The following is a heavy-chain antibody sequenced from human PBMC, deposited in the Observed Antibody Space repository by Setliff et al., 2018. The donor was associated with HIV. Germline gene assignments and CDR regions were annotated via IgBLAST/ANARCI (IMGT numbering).Heavy chain of an antibody. V-gene: IGHV4-59*11. D-gene: IGHD5-18*01. J-gene: IGHJ6*03. CDR3: ARVPRDTGLAKGYMYNMDV. CDR1: GGSLNTHY. CDR2: IYYNGNA. Sequence: SETLSLTCTVSGGSLNTHYWSWIRRPPGKGLEWIAFIYYNGNAAYNPSLGSRVTISIGTSRKQFSLKVSAVTAADTAVYYCARVPRDTGLAKGYMYNMDVWGKGTTVTVS.